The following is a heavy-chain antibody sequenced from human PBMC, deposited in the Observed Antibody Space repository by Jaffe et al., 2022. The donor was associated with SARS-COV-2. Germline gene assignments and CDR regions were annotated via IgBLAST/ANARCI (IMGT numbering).Heavy chain of an antibody. CDR1: GYNFTSYY. CDR2: INPIGGHT. D-gene: IGHD3-16*01. Sequence: QVQLVQSGAEVKKPGASVKVSCKASGYNFTSYYMHWVRQAPGQGLEWVGIINPIGGHTSFAQKFQGRVTVTSDTSTTTVYMDLSSLRSEDTAVYYCARAAVGVRDPGFDFWGQGTLVIVSS. J-gene: IGHJ4*02. CDR3: ARAAVGVRDPGFDF. V-gene: IGHV1-46*01.